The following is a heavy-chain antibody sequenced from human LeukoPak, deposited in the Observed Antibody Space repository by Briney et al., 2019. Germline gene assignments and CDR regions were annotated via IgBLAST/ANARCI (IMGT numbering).Heavy chain of an antibody. Sequence: GGSLRLSCAASGFTFSRYGMHWVRQASGKGLEWVALISYDGSNKYYADSVKGRFTISRDNSKNTLYLQMNSLRPEDTAVYYCAKGDPYGSGSYPVDYWGQGTQVTVSS. CDR2: ISYDGSNK. D-gene: IGHD3-10*01. V-gene: IGHV3-30*18. CDR3: AKGDPYGSGSYPVDY. J-gene: IGHJ4*02. CDR1: GFTFSRYG.